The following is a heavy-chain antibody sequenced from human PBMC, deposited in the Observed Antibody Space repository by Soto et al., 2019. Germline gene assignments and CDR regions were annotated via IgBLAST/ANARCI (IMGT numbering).Heavy chain of an antibody. J-gene: IGHJ6*03. D-gene: IGHD3-10*01. Sequence: QVQLQQWGAGLLKPSETLSLTCAVYGGSFSGYYWSWIRQPPGKGLEWIGEINHSGSTNYNPSLKSRVTISVDTSKNQFSLKLSSVTAADTAVYYCAREIPRHGSGSYGYYYYYMDVWGKGTTVTVSS. CDR1: GGSFSGYY. CDR3: AREIPRHGSGSYGYYYYYMDV. CDR2: INHSGST. V-gene: IGHV4-34*01.